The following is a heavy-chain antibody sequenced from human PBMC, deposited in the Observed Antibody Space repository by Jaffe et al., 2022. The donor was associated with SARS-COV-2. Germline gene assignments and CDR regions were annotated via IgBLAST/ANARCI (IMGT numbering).Heavy chain of an antibody. CDR2: ISSSGANT. CDR3: AKGSAGTAHRYNYFDP. V-gene: IGHV3-23*01. D-gene: IGHD1-7*01. J-gene: IGHJ5*02. Sequence: EVQLLESGGGLVQPGGSLRLSCAASGFTFSSYAMSWVRQAPGKGLEWVSGISSSGANTYHVESVKGRFTISRDNSKNTLNLQMNSLRAEDTAVYYCAKGSAGTAHRYNYFDPWGQGTLVTVSS. CDR1: GFTFSSYA.